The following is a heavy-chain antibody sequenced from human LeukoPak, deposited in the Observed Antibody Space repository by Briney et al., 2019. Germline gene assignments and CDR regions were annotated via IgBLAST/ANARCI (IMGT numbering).Heavy chain of an antibody. D-gene: IGHD3-22*01. CDR1: GFTFSDYY. CDR3: ARDYYYDSSGYPRFDY. CDR2: ISSSGSTI. V-gene: IGHV3-11*04. Sequence: GGSLRLSCAASGFTFSDYYMSWIRQAPGKGLEWVSYISSSGSTIYYADSVKGRFTISRDNAKNSLYLQMNSLRAEDTAVYYCARDYYYDSSGYPRFDYWGQGTLVTVSS. J-gene: IGHJ4*02.